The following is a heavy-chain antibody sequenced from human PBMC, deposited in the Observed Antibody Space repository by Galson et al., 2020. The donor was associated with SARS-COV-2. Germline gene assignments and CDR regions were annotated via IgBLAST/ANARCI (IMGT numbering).Heavy chain of an antibody. Sequence: GGSLRLSCAASGFTFSSYTMNWVRQAPVKGLELVAYIRSSSGPIYYANSVKGRFTISRDNAKNSLYLQLISLRVEDTAVYYCAREGLEYWGKGTLVAVSS. CDR2: IRSSSGPI. CDR1: GFTFSSYT. V-gene: IGHV3-48*04. J-gene: IGHJ4*02. CDR3: AREGLEY.